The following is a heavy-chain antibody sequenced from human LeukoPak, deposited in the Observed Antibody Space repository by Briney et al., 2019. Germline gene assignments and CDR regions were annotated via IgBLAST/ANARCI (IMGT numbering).Heavy chain of an antibody. D-gene: IGHD3-10*01. CDR3: ARGDMVRGVIGWFDP. CDR1: GFTFSSYS. CDR2: ISSSSSYI. J-gene: IGHJ5*02. V-gene: IGHV3-21*01. Sequence: PGGSLRLSCAASGFTFSSYSMNWVRQAPGKGLERVSSISSSSSYIYYADSVKGRFTISRDNAKNSLYLQMNSLRAEDTAVYYCARGDMVRGVIGWFDPWGQGTLVTVSS.